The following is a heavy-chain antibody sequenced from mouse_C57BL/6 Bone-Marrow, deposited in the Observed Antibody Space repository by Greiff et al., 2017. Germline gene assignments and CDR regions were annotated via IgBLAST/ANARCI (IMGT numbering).Heavy chain of an antibody. CDR3: ARDWDRFAY. D-gene: IGHD4-1*01. CDR2: IDPEDGET. V-gene: IGHV14-2*01. Sequence: EVQLQQSGAELVKPGASVKLSCTASGFNIKDYYMHWVKQRTEQGLEWIGRIDPEDGETTYAPKFQGKATITADTSSNTAYLPLSSLTSEDTAVYYCARDWDRFAYWGQGTLVTVSA. J-gene: IGHJ3*01. CDR1: GFNIKDYY.